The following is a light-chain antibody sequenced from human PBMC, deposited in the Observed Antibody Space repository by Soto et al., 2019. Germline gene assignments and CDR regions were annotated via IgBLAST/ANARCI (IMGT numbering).Light chain of an antibody. CDR3: QQSYSTPRT. CDR1: QRITTY. V-gene: IGKV1-39*01. J-gene: IGKJ1*01. Sequence: DIQMTQSPSSLSASVGDRVTITCRASQRITTYLNWYQQKPGKAPKFLIYDASNLQSGVPSRFSGGGSGTGFTLTISSLQPEDFATYYCQQSYSTPRTFGQGTKVEIK. CDR2: DAS.